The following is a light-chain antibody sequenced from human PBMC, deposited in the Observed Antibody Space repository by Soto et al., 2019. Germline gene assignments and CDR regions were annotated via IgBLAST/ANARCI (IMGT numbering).Light chain of an antibody. Sequence: AIRMTQSPSSFSASTGDRVTITCRASQGISSYLAWYQQKPGKAPKLLIYAASTLQSGVTSRFSRSGSGTDFTLTISCLQSEDFATYYCQQYYSYPLTFGGGTKVEIK. CDR2: AAS. V-gene: IGKV1-8*01. J-gene: IGKJ4*01. CDR3: QQYYSYPLT. CDR1: QGISSY.